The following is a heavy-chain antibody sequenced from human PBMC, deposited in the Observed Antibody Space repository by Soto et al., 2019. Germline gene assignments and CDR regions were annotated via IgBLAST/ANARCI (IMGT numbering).Heavy chain of an antibody. V-gene: IGHV4-39*01. Sequence: QLQLQESGPGLVKPSETLSLTCTVSGGSISSNSYFWGWFRQPTGNGLGWIANNYYSGTTSYNPSLESRITISVDTSKNQFSLKLTSVTAADTAIYYCARHAGGGRFYYGMDVWGQGTTVTVSS. CDR3: ARHAGGGRFYYGMDV. D-gene: IGHD2-15*01. CDR2: NYYSGTT. J-gene: IGHJ6*02. CDR1: GGSISSNSYF.